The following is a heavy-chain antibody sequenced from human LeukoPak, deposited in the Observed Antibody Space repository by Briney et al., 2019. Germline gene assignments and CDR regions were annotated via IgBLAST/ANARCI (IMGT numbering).Heavy chain of an antibody. CDR3: ARRVPFNPYSFDF. D-gene: IGHD3-16*02. CDR2: SSAYNGGT. CDR1: GYTFNSFG. Sequence: ASVKVSCKASGYTFNSFGINWVRQAPGQGLEWVGWSSAYNGGTNYLQKLQGRVTMTKDTSTNQAYMELRRLRSDDTAMYYCARRVPFNPYSFDFWGQGTMLTVSS. V-gene: IGHV1-18*01. J-gene: IGHJ3*01.